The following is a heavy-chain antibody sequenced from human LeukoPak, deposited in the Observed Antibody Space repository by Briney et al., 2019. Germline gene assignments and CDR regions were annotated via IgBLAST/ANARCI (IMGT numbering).Heavy chain of an antibody. CDR1: GGSLSSSTYF. V-gene: IGHV4-39*01. CDR2: IYYSGST. J-gene: IGHJ4*02. D-gene: IGHD6-6*01. CDR3: ARQGGYIISSFDY. Sequence: PSETLSLTCTVSGGSLSSSTYFWGWIRQPPGTGLEWIGSIYYSGSTFYNPSLKSRVTIYVDTSKNRFSLKMTSVTVADTAVYYCARQGGYIISSFDYWGQGTLVTVSS.